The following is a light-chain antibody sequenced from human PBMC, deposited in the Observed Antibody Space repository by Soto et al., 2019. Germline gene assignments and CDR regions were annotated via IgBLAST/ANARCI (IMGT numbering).Light chain of an antibody. CDR3: ISYRSGTTLV. J-gene: IGLJ3*02. CDR2: EVT. CDR1: ASDVVGYNY. Sequence: QSALTQPASVSGSPGQSISISCTGTASDVVGYNYVWWYHQHPGKAPKLLIYEVTNGPPGVSNGCSGSKSGNTASLTISGLQDEDEADYYCISYRSGTTLVFGGGTKLTVL. V-gene: IGLV2-14*01.